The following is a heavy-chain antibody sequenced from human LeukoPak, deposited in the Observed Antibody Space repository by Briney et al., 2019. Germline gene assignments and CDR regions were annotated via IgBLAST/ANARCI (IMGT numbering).Heavy chain of an antibody. J-gene: IGHJ3*02. Sequence: PGGSLRLSCAASGFIFSNYAMSWVRQAPGKGLEWVSANSGNGNNTYYADSVKGRFTISRDKSKNTLYLQMSSLRAEDTAVYYCAKRGIKSSPSAKDVFDIWGQGTMVTVSS. V-gene: IGHV3-23*01. CDR2: NSGNGNNT. CDR3: AKRGIKSSPSAKDVFDI. D-gene: IGHD2-2*01. CDR1: GFIFSNYA.